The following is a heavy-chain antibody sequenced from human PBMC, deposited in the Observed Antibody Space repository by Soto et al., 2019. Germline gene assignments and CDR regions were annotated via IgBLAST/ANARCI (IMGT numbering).Heavy chain of an antibody. D-gene: IGHD5-12*01. J-gene: IGHJ4*02. V-gene: IGHV3-33*01. Sequence: QVQLVESGGGVVQPGRSLRLSCAASGFTFSSYGMHWVRQAPGKGLEWVAVIWYDGSNKYYADSVKGRFTISRDNSKKTVYLTIDSLGAEGPAGEFWWREATGGGADYWGQGTLVTVSS. CDR1: GFTFSSYG. CDR3: WREATGGGADY. CDR2: IWYDGSNK.